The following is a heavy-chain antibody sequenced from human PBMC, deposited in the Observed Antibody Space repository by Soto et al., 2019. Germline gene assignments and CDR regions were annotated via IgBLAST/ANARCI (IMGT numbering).Heavy chain of an antibody. CDR3: ATVRQRTREGGCFDP. V-gene: IGHV4-59*01. D-gene: IGHD1-26*01. CDR1: GASISDTY. Sequence: QVQLQESGPGLVKPSETLSLTCTVSGASISDTYWNWVRQPPGKGLEWIGFIYYSGSTSYNPSLKSRGTISVDTSNNQCSLNQNSVTAADTAVYYCATVRQRTREGGCFDPWGQGTQVTVSS. CDR2: IYYSGST. J-gene: IGHJ5*02.